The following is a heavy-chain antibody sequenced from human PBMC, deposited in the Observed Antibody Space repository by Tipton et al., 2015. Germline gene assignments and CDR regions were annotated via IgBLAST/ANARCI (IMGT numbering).Heavy chain of an antibody. V-gene: IGHV4-61*01. CDR3: ARARGRHGGLFDS. J-gene: IGHJ4*02. CDR1: GGSVSSGTSYH. D-gene: IGHD4-23*01. Sequence: GLVKPSETLSLTCTVSGGSVSSGTSYHWSWIRQPPGKGLEWIGNINYSDGSNYTPSLKGRVTISVDTSKNQFSLKMSSVTASDTAVYYCARARGRHGGLFDSWGQGILVTVSS. CDR2: INYSDGS.